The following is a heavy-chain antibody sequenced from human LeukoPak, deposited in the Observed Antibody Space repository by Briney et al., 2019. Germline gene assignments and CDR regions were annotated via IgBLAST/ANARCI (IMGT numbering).Heavy chain of an antibody. CDR3: ARLEIIVGATVGHGDYMDV. CDR1: GGSISSSSYY. CDR2: IYYSGST. J-gene: IGHJ6*03. V-gene: IGHV4-39*01. Sequence: PSETLSLTCTVSGGSISSSSYYWGRIRQPTGKGLEGIGSIYYSGSTYYNPSLKSRATISVDTSKNQFSLKLSSVTAADTAVYYCARLEIIVGATVGHGDYMDVWGKGTTVTVSS. D-gene: IGHD1-26*01.